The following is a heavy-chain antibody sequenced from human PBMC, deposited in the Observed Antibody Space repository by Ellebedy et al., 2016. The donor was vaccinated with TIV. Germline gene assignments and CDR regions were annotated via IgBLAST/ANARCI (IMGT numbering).Heavy chain of an antibody. CDR3: ARGSLLYDILTDP. D-gene: IGHD3-9*01. V-gene: IGHV4-39*06. J-gene: IGHJ5*02. Sequence: SETLSLTCTVSGGSISSSSYYWGWIRQPPGKGLEWIGTSYYGGSTYYNPSLRSRVTISVDTSKNQFPLKLSSVTAADTAVYYCARGSLLYDILTDPWGQGTLVTVSS. CDR1: GGSISSSSYY. CDR2: SYYGGST.